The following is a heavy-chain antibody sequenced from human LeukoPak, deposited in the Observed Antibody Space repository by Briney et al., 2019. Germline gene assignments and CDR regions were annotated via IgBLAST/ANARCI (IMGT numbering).Heavy chain of an antibody. J-gene: IGHJ5*02. CDR1: GGSISSYY. CDR2: IYYSGST. CDR3: AREFDDSSGYPNWFDP. Sequence: SETLSLTCTVSGGSISSYYWSWIRQPPGKGLEWIGYIYYSGSTNYNPSLKSRVTISVDTSKNQFSLKLSSVTAADTAVYYCAREFDDSSGYPNWFDPWGQGTLVTVSS. D-gene: IGHD3-22*01. V-gene: IGHV4-59*01.